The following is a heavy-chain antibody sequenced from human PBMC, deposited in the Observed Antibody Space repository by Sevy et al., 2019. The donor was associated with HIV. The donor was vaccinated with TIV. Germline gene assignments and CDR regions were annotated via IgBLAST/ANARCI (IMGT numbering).Heavy chain of an antibody. J-gene: IGHJ5*02. CDR2: VQYRGTT. CDR1: GDSISTYY. Sequence: SETLSLTCTVSGDSISTYYWSWIRQPTGKGLEWIGSVQYRGTTNYNPSLKNRGTISVDASKHQFFLRLNSVTAADSAVYYCGKHVDARWFDPWGQGTLVTVSS. V-gene: IGHV4-59*08. D-gene: IGHD2-2*01. CDR3: GKHVDARWFDP.